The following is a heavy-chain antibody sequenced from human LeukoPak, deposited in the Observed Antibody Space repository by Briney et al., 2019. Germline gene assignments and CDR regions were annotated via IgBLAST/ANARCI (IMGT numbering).Heavy chain of an antibody. CDR3: AKDPVLVGATPDACDI. CDR2: IRFDGSDK. CDR1: GFTFSSYG. Sequence: GGSLRLSCAASGFTFSSYGMHWVRQAPGKGLEWVAFIRFDGSDKNYADSVKGRFTISRDNSKNTLFLQMNSLRGEDTAVYYCAKDPVLVGATPDACDIWGQGTMVTVSS. D-gene: IGHD1-26*01. J-gene: IGHJ3*02. V-gene: IGHV3-30*02.